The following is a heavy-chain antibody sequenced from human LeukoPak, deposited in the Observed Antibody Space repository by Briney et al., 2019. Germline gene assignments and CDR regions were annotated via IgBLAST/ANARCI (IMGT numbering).Heavy chain of an antibody. D-gene: IGHD6-6*01. Sequence: GASVKVSCKASGYTFTGYYIHWVRQAPGQGLEWMGWINPNSGGTNYAQKFQGRVTMTRDTSISTAYMELSRLRSDDTAVYYCARAGDEYSSSSGLEFDYWGQGTLVTVSS. CDR2: INPNSGGT. V-gene: IGHV1-2*02. CDR1: GYTFTGYY. CDR3: ARAGDEYSSSSGLEFDY. J-gene: IGHJ4*02.